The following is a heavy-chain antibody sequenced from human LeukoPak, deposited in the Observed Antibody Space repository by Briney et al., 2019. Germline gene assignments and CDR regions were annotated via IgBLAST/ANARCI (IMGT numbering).Heavy chain of an antibody. CDR3: EKDLGGSGDYRPY. D-gene: IGHD2-21*02. CDR2: ISGSDGST. CDR1: GFTFSSYA. J-gene: IGHJ4*02. Sequence: GGSLRLSCAASGFTFSSYAMSWVRQAPGKGLEWVSAISGSDGSTYYADSVKGRFTISRDNPKNTLYLQMNSLSAEDTAVYYCEKDLGGSGDYRPYWGQGSVVTASS. V-gene: IGHV3-23*01.